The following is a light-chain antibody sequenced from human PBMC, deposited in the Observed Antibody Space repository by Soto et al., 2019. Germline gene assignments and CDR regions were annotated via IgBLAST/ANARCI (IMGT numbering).Light chain of an antibody. CDR3: QQYYSTPYT. V-gene: IGKV4-1*01. Sequence: DIVMTQSPDSLAVSLGERATINCKSSQSVLYSSNNKNYLAWYQQKLGQPPKLLIYWASTRESGVPDRFSGSGSGTDFTLTSSSLQAEEVAVYYCQQYYSTPYTFVQGTKLEIK. CDR2: WAS. J-gene: IGKJ2*01. CDR1: QSVLYSSNNKNY.